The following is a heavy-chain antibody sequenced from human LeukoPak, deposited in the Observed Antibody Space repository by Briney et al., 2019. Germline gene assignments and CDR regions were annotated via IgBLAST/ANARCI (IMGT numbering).Heavy chain of an antibody. Sequence: SVRVSCKASGYGFTSYGISWVRQAPGQGLEWMGGIIPIFGTVNYAQKFQGRVTITADASTVTAYMELSSLRTEDTAVYYCARDRQYKYYYDSSGYDAFDIWGQGTMVTVSS. CDR1: GYGFTSYG. CDR2: IIPIFGTV. D-gene: IGHD3-22*01. J-gene: IGHJ3*02. CDR3: ARDRQYKYYYDSSGYDAFDI. V-gene: IGHV1-69*13.